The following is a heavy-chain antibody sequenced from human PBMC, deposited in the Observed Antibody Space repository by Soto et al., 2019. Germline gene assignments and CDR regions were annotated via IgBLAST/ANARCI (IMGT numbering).Heavy chain of an antibody. Sequence: QVQLQQWGAGLLKPSETLSLTCAVYGGSFSGYYWTWIRQPPGTGLEWIGESNHSGSTNYNPSLKRRVTISVDTATNQFSPTLTSVTADGTAVYSCARDKVTGLCDYWGQGPLVTVSS. D-gene: IGHD2-8*02. CDR1: GGSFSGYY. CDR3: ARDKVTGLCDY. V-gene: IGHV4-34*01. CDR2: SNHSGST. J-gene: IGHJ4*02.